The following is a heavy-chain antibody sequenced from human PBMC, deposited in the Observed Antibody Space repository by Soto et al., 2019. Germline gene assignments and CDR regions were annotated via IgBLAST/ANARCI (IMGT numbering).Heavy chain of an antibody. Sequence: GGSLRLSCAASGFTFNGYSIHWVRQAPGKGLEWVSYISSSSRTIYYADSVKGRFTISRDNAKKSLYLQMDSLRDEDTAVYYCARGIWNHYYGMDVWGQGTTVTVSS. CDR1: GFTFNGYS. J-gene: IGHJ6*02. D-gene: IGHD2-21*01. CDR2: ISSSSRTI. V-gene: IGHV3-48*02. CDR3: ARGIWNHYYGMDV.